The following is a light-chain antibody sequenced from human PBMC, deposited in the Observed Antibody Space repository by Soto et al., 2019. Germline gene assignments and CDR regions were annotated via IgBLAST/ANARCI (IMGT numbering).Light chain of an antibody. CDR2: DVS. CDR1: SSDVGGYNY. CDR3: SSYTSSSTLSTYV. V-gene: IGLV2-14*03. Sequence: QSALTQPASVSGSPGQSITISCTGTSSDVGGYNYVSWYQHHPGKAPKLMIYDVSNRPSGVSNRFSGSKSGNTASLIISGLQAEYEADYYCSSYTSSSTLSTYVFGTGTKVTVL. J-gene: IGLJ1*01.